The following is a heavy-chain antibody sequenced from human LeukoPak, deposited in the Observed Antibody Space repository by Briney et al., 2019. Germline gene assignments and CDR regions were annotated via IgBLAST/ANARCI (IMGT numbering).Heavy chain of an antibody. CDR2: ISYDGSNK. Sequence: QPGGSLRLSCAASGFTFSSYAMHWVRQALGKGLEWVAVISYDGSNKYYADSVKGRFTISRDNSKNTLYLQMNSLRAEDTAVYYCACQWELPAYFDYWGQGTLVTVSS. D-gene: IGHD1-26*01. J-gene: IGHJ4*02. CDR1: GFTFSSYA. V-gene: IGHV3-30-3*01. CDR3: ACQWELPAYFDY.